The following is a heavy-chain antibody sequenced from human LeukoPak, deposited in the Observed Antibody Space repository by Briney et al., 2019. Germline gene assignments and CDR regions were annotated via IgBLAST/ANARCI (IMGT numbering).Heavy chain of an antibody. D-gene: IGHD5-12*01. CDR2: ISAYNGNT. CDR3: AREASDIVATIPYFGY. J-gene: IGHJ4*02. Sequence: ASVKVSCKASGYTFTRYGISWVRQAPGQGLEWMGWISAYNGNTNYAQKLQGRVTMTTDTSTSTAYMELRSLRSDDTAVYYCAREASDIVATIPYFGYWGQGTLVIVSS. CDR1: GYTFTRYG. V-gene: IGHV1-18*01.